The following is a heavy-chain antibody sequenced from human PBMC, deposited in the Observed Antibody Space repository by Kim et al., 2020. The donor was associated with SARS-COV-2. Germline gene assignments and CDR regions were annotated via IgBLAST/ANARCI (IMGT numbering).Heavy chain of an antibody. CDR3: ARGELSSSWHTYGSFDY. V-gene: IGHV1-2*04. J-gene: IGHJ4*02. CDR1: GYTFTGYY. CDR2: INPNSGGT. Sequence: ASVKVSCKASGYTFTGYYMHWVRQAPGQGLEWMGWINPNSGGTNYAQKFQGWVTMTRDTSISTAYMELSRLRSDDTAVYYCARGELSSSWHTYGSFDYWGQGTLVTVSS. D-gene: IGHD6-13*01.